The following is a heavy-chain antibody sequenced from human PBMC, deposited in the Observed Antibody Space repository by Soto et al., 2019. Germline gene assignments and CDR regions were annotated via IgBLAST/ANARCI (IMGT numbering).Heavy chain of an antibody. V-gene: IGHV3-23*01. Sequence: EVQLLESGGGLVQPGGSLRLSCAASGFTFSNYAVTWVRQAPGKGLEWVSTISGSGGSTYYAGSVKGRCTISRDNSKNTLYLQMNSLRAEDTAVYYCAKDQGSSWYEIDYWGQGTLVTVSS. CDR3: AKDQGSSWYEIDY. CDR1: GFTFSNYA. CDR2: ISGSGGST. J-gene: IGHJ4*02. D-gene: IGHD6-13*01.